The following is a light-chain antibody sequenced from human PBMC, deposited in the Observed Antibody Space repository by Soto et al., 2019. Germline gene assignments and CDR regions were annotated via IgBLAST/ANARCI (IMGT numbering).Light chain of an antibody. CDR1: QSVSSTD. CDR3: QQFGSSLRT. J-gene: IGKJ1*01. Sequence: EIVLTQSPGTLSLSPGERATLSCRASQSVSSTDLIWYQQKPGQAPRLLIYGASSRATGIPDRFSGSGSGNDFTLTNSSLEPEDFAVYYCQQFGSSLRTFGQGTEV. CDR2: GAS. V-gene: IGKV3-20*01.